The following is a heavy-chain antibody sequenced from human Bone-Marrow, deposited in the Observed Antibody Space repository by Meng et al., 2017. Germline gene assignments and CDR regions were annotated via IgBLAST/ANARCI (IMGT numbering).Heavy chain of an antibody. CDR1: GGTFSSYA. Sequence: SVKVSCKASGGTFSSYAISWVRQAPGQGLEWMGGIIPIFGTANYAQKFQGRVTNTADESTRTVYTGLGSLKSEDPAVYYRASGGITVSAAVEPFDRWGHGTLVTVSS. CDR3: ASGGITVSAAVEPFDR. CDR2: IIPIFGTA. V-gene: IGHV1-69*13. D-gene: IGHD1-20*01. J-gene: IGHJ5*02.